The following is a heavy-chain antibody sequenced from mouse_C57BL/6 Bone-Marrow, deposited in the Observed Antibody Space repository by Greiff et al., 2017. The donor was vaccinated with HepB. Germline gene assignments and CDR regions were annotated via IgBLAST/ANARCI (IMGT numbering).Heavy chain of an antibody. V-gene: IGHV1-80*01. CDR3: ARRPGLHFDY. Sequence: VQLQQSGAELVKPGASVKISCKASGYAFSSYWMNWVKPRPGKGLEWIGQIYPGDGDTNYNGKFKGKATLTADKSSSTAYMQLSSLTSEDSAVYFCARRPGLHFDYWGQGTTLTVSS. D-gene: IGHD3-3*01. J-gene: IGHJ2*01. CDR2: IYPGDGDT. CDR1: GYAFSSYW.